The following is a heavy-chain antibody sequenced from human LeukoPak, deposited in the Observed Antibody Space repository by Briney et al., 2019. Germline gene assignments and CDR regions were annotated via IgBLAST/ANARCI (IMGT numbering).Heavy chain of an antibody. CDR3: AKDDLYYDILTGYYDYFDY. CDR1: GFTFTSYA. D-gene: IGHD3-9*01. V-gene: IGHV3-23*01. J-gene: IGHJ4*02. Sequence: GGSLRLSCAASGFTFTSYAMSWVRQAPGKGLEWVSAISGSGGSTYYADSVKGRFTISRDNSKNTLYLQMNSLRAEDTAVYYCAKDDLYYDILTGYYDYFDYWGQGTPVTVSS. CDR2: ISGSGGST.